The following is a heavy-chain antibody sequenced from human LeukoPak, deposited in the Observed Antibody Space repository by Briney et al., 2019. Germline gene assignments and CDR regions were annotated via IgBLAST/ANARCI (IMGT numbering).Heavy chain of an antibody. CDR3: ARYSGSYLAVDY. V-gene: IGHV4-39*07. CDR2: IYYSGST. J-gene: IGHJ4*02. Sequence: SETLSLTCTVSGGSISSSSYYWGWIRQPPGKGLEWIGSIYYSGSTYYNPSLKSRVTISVDRSKNQFSLKLSSVTAADTAVYYCARYSGSYLAVDYWGQGTLVTVSS. D-gene: IGHD1-26*01. CDR1: GGSISSSSYY.